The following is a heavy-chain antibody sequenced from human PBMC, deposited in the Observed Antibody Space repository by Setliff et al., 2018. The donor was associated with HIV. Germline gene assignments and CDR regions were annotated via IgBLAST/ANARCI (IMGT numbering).Heavy chain of an antibody. Sequence: ASVKVSCKASGYTFTTYDITWVRQAPGQGLEWLGWISPYNGHTNFAQKFQGRVTMTTDTATSTAYMEVRSLRSDDTAVYYCARGWEYSGAFDIWGQGTMVTVSS. CDR3: ARGWEYSGAFDI. V-gene: IGHV1-18*01. J-gene: IGHJ3*02. CDR1: GYTFTTYD. D-gene: IGHD1-26*01. CDR2: ISPYNGHT.